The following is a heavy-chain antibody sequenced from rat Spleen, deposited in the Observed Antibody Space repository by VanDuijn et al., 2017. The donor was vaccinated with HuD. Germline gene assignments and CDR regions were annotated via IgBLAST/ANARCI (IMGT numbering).Heavy chain of an antibody. Sequence: EVELVESGGGLVQPGRSMKLSCVASGFTFSNFVMAWVRQAPTKGLEWVASIIISGGSTYYRDSVKGRFTITRDDAKSTLYLQMKSVRSADTATNNCTKKSYWGQGVMVTVSS. CDR2: IIISGGST. J-gene: IGHJ2*01. CDR3: TKKSY. CDR1: GFTFSNFV. V-gene: IGHV5-25*01.